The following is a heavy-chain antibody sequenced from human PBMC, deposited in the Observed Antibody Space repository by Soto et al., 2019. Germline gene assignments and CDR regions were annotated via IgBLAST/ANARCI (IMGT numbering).Heavy chain of an antibody. J-gene: IGHJ6*02. CDR2: IYLSGST. CDR3: ARGVLRYYYYGMDV. CDR1: GDSVTSSY. Sequence: PSQTLSLTCSVSGDSVTSSYWSRIPQPPGKGLEWIGYIYLSGSTSYNPSLKSRVSISLHTSRDQFSLKLSSVTAADTAVYYCARGVLRYYYYGMDVWGQGTTVTVSS. V-gene: IGHV4-59*02.